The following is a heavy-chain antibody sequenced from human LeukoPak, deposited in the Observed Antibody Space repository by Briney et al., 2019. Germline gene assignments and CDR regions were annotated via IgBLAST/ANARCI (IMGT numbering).Heavy chain of an antibody. CDR2: ISAYNGNT. CDR1: GYTFTSYG. D-gene: IGHD3-22*01. J-gene: IGHJ4*02. CDR3: ATQYYSDSSGYYSSFDY. Sequence: ASVKVSCKASGYTFTSYGISWVRQAPGRGLEWMGWISAYNGNTNYAQKLQGRVTMTTDTSTSTAYMELRSLRSDDTAVYYCATQYYSDSSGYYSSFDYWGQGTLVTVSS. V-gene: IGHV1-18*01.